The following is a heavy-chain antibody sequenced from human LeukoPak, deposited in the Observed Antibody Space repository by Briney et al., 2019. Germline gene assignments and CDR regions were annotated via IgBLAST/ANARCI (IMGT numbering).Heavy chain of an antibody. CDR3: ARDFFAKFTMVRGVMGY. D-gene: IGHD3-10*01. CDR1: GFTFSSYS. Sequence: GGSLRLSCAASGFTFSSYSMNWVRQAPGKGLEWVSSISSSSSYIYYADSVKGRFTISRDNAKNSLYLQMNSLRAEDAAVYYCARDFFAKFTMVRGVMGYWGQGTLVTVSS. J-gene: IGHJ4*02. V-gene: IGHV3-21*01. CDR2: ISSSSSYI.